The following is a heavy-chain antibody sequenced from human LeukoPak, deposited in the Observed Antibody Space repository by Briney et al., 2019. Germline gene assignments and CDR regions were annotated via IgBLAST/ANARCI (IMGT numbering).Heavy chain of an antibody. CDR2: IYHGGNT. J-gene: IGHJ5*02. Sequence: SETLSLTCTVSGGSISSGGYFWSWVRQNPGKGLEWIGYIYHGGNTYYNPSLKSRVTISVDTSKNQFSLTLSSVTAADTAMYYCARVRYYGSGEEIDPWGQGTLVTVSS. CDR1: GGSISSGGYF. CDR3: ARVRYYGSGEEIDP. V-gene: IGHV4-31*03. D-gene: IGHD3-10*01.